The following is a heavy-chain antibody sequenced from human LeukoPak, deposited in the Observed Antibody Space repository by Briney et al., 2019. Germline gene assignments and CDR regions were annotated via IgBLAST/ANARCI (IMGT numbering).Heavy chain of an antibody. CDR1: LGSISSGSYY. J-gene: IGHJ4*02. D-gene: IGHD3-22*01. CDR3: ARDRPYYYDSSGYYYFDY. V-gene: IGHV4-61*02. CDR2: IYTRGST. Sequence: SQSLSLTRPVSLGSISSGSYYGRWIRHPAGKGLEWIGRIYTRGSTKYNPSHKNRVTISVDSSKNQFSLKLSSVTAADTAVYYCARDRPYYYDSSGYYYFDYWGQGTLVTVSS.